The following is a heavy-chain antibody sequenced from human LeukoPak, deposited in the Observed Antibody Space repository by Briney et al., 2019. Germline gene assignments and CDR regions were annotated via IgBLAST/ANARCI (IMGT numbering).Heavy chain of an antibody. J-gene: IGHJ5*02. CDR2: IYHTGST. CDR3: ARGNYVDWFDP. CDR1: GGSFSNHY. D-gene: IGHD1-7*01. V-gene: IGHV4-59*11. Sequence: SETLSLTCTVSGGSFSNHYWSWIRQPPGKGLEWIGYIYHTGSTNYNPSLKSRVTISVDTSKNQYSLKLSSVTAADTAVYYCARGNYVDWFDPWGQGTQVTVSS.